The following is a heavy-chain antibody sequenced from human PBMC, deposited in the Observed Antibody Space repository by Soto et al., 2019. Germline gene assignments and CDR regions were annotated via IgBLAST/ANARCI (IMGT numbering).Heavy chain of an antibody. CDR2: IVVGSGNT. CDR1: GFTFTSSA. Sequence: QMQLVQSGPEVKKPGTSVKVSCKASGFTFTSSAVQWVRQARGQRLEWIGWIVVGSGNTNYAQKFQERVTITRDMSTSTAYMELSSLRSEDTAVYYCAAVSSYYDSSGNYWGQGTLVTVSS. J-gene: IGHJ4*02. CDR3: AAVSSYYDSSGNY. D-gene: IGHD3-22*01. V-gene: IGHV1-58*01.